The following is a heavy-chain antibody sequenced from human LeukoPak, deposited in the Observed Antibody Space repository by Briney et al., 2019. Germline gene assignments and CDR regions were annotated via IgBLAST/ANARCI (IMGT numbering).Heavy chain of an antibody. CDR1: GYTFTSYY. CDR2: INPSGGST. J-gene: IGHJ4*02. Sequence: ASVKVSCKASGYTFTSYYMHWVRQAPGQGLEWMGIINPSGGSTSYAQKFQGRVTMTRDTSTSTVYMEPSSLRSEDTAVYYCARGSHIVVVPAAKSLDYWGQGTLVTVSS. CDR3: ARGSHIVVVPAAKSLDY. V-gene: IGHV1-46*03. D-gene: IGHD2-2*01.